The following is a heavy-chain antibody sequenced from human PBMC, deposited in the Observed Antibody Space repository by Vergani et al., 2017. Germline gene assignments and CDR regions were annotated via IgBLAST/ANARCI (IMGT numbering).Heavy chain of an antibody. V-gene: IGHV5-51*01. D-gene: IGHD3-3*01. Sequence: VQLVQSGAEVKKPGASVKVSCKASGYTFTSYWIGWVRQMPGKGLEWMGIIYPGDSDTRYSPSFQGQVTISADKSISTAYLQWSSLKASDTAMYYCARRHYDFWSGYPDYFDYWGQGTLVTVSS. J-gene: IGHJ4*02. CDR3: ARRHYDFWSGYPDYFDY. CDR1: GYTFTSYW. CDR2: IYPGDSDT.